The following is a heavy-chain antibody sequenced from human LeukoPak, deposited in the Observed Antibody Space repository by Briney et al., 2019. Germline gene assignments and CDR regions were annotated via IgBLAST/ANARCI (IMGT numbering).Heavy chain of an antibody. D-gene: IGHD6-13*01. CDR3: ARGDYSSSWYLLNWFDP. V-gene: IGHV1-8*01. Sequence: ASVKVSCKASGYTFTSYDINWVRQATGQGLEWMGWMNPNSGNTGYAQKFQGRVTMTRNTSISTAYMELSSLRSEDTAVYYCARGDYSSSWYLLNWFDPWGQGTLVTVSS. CDR2: MNPNSGNT. J-gene: IGHJ5*02. CDR1: GYTFTSYD.